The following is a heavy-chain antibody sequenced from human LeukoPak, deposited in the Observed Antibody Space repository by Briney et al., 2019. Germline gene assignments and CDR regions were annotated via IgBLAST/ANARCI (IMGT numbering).Heavy chain of an antibody. CDR1: GFTFDDYA. J-gene: IGHJ4*02. CDR2: ISWNSGSI. Sequence: HPGGSLRLSCAASGFTFDDYAMHWVRHAPGKGLEWVSGISWNSGSIGYADSVKGRFTISRDNAKNSLYLQMNSLRAEDTALYYCAKSVDIVATFDYWGQGTLVTVSS. V-gene: IGHV3-9*01. CDR3: AKSVDIVATFDY. D-gene: IGHD5-12*01.